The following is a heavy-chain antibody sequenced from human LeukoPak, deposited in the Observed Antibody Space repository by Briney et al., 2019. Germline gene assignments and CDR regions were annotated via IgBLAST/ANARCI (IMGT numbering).Heavy chain of an antibody. V-gene: IGHV4-39*07. D-gene: IGHD2-15*01. CDR3: ARGGAATFDY. Sequence: PSETLSLTCTVSGDSISSSSYCWGWVRQPPGKGLEWIGSIYYSGTTYYNPSLNSRVSISVDTSKNEFSLKLSSVTAADTAVYYCARGGAATFDYWGQGTLVTVSS. CDR2: IYYSGTT. CDR1: GDSISSSSYC. J-gene: IGHJ4*02.